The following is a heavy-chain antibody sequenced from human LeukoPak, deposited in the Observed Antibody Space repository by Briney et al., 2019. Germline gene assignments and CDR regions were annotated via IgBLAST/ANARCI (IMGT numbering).Heavy chain of an antibody. Sequence: SETLSLTCSVYGGSFSGYYWSWIRQPPGEGLEWLGEINHSGSANYNPSPNRRVTISVDTSKNQFSLRLSAVTAADTAVYYCARARRDSGYYRIDYWGQGTLVTVSS. V-gene: IGHV4-34*01. CDR2: INHSGSA. D-gene: IGHD3-3*01. CDR1: GGSFSGYY. J-gene: IGHJ4*02. CDR3: ARARRDSGYYRIDY.